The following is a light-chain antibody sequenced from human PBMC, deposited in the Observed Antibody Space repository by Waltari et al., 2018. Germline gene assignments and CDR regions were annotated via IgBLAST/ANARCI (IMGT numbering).Light chain of an antibody. J-gene: IGLJ3*02. CDR1: SGSIAPNF. Sequence: NFMLTQPHSVSESPVKTVTISCTRSSGSIAPNFVQWYQQRPGSAPTTVIYEDDQRPSGVPDRFSGSIDSSSNSASLTISGLETEDEADYYCQSYDTSNWVFGGGTKLTVL. CDR3: QSYDTSNWV. V-gene: IGLV6-57*04. CDR2: EDD.